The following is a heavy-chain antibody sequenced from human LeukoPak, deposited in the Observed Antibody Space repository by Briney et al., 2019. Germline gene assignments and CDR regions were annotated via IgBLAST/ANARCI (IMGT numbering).Heavy chain of an antibody. CDR1: GGTFSSYT. J-gene: IGHJ6*02. CDR3: ARGYYDFWSGYYQTPYGMDV. Sequence: SVKVSCKASGGTFSSYTISWVRQAPGQGLEWMGRIIPILGIANYAQKFQGRVAITADKSTSTAYMELSSLRSEDTAVYYCARGYYDFWSGYYQTPYGMDVWGQGTTVTVSS. D-gene: IGHD3-3*01. V-gene: IGHV1-69*02. CDR2: IIPILGIA.